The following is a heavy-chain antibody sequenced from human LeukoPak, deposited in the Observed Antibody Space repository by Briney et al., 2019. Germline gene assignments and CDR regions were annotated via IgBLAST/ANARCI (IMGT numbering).Heavy chain of an antibody. Sequence: GGSLRLSCGASGLTFSNYGVHWVRQAPGKGLEWVTYIRYDGTTIYYADSVKGRFTISRDNSKNTVYLQMNSLRVEDTAVYYCAKEIYCTATTCQGNAAFDLWGQGTRVTVSS. J-gene: IGHJ3*01. CDR2: IRYDGTTI. V-gene: IGHV3-30*02. D-gene: IGHD2-8*02. CDR1: GLTFSNYG. CDR3: AKEIYCTATTCQGNAAFDL.